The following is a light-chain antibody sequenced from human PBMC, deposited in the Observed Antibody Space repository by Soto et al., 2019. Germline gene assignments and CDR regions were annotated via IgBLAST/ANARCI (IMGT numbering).Light chain of an antibody. V-gene: IGKV1-5*01. CDR3: LQYNSYPVT. Sequence: DIQMTQSPSTLSASVGDRVTITCRASQSISSWLAWYQQKPGKAPNILIYDASSLASGVRSRFSGSGAGTECTLTISSLQPDDFATDYCLQYNSYPVTFGQGTQVDIK. CDR2: DAS. J-gene: IGKJ1*01. CDR1: QSISSW.